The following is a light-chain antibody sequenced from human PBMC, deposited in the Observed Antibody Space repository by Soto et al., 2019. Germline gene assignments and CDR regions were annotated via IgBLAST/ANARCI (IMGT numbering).Light chain of an antibody. V-gene: IGKV3D-15*01. Sequence: EIVLTQSPASLSLSPGERATLSCRASQSVDSYLVWYQQKPGQAPRLLIFGASNRATGIPARFSGSGSGTEFNLTISSLQSEDFAVYFCQQYDDWLRLTFGGGTKVDIK. CDR2: GAS. J-gene: IGKJ4*01. CDR3: QQYDDWLRLT. CDR1: QSVDSY.